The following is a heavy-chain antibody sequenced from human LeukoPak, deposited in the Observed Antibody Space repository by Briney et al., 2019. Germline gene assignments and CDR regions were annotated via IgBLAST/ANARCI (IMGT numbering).Heavy chain of an antibody. CDR1: GFTFSNYG. Sequence: GGSLRLSCAASGFTFSNYGMHWVRQAPGKGLEWVAVIWYDGSKKYYVDSVKGRFTISRDNSKNTLYLQMNSLRAEDTAAYYCARRDGDNDRGFDYWGQGTQVTVSS. CDR2: IWYDGSKK. J-gene: IGHJ4*02. V-gene: IGHV3-33*01. CDR3: ARRDGDNDRGFDY. D-gene: IGHD4-23*01.